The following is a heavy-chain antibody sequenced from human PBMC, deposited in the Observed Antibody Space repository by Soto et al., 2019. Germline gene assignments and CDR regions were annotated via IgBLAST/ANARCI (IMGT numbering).Heavy chain of an antibody. Sequence: SETLSLTCSVSGGSISSADYYWNWIRQHPGKGLEWIGYIYYSGNTYYNPSLKRHATLSLDTSKSQFSLEVSSVTVADTAVYYCARMKHWNGPLDSRGQGILVTVSS. CDR2: IYYSGNT. J-gene: IGHJ4*02. CDR1: GGSISSADYY. V-gene: IGHV4-31*01. D-gene: IGHD3-3*01. CDR3: ARMKHWNGPLDS.